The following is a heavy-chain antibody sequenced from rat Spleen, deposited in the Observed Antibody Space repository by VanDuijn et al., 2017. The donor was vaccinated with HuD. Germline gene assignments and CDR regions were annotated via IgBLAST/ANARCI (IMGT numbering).Heavy chain of an antibody. CDR3: SRSDGTHYDLPFAD. D-gene: IGHD1-12*02. V-gene: IGHV3-1*01. CDR2: INYSGST. J-gene: IGHJ3*01. CDR1: GYSITSNY. Sequence: EVQLQESGPALVKPSQSLSLTCSVTGYSITSNYWGWIRKFPGNKMEWIGHINYSGSTTYNPSLKSRISITRDTSKNQFFLQLSSVTPKDTDTYVCSRSDGTHYDLPFADWGQGTLVTVSS.